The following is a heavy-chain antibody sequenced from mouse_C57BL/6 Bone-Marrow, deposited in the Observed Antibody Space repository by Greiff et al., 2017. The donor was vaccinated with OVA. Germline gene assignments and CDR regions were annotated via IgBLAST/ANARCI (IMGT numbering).Heavy chain of an antibody. J-gene: IGHJ2*01. D-gene: IGHD1-1*01. CDR3: ARGWFGSSYYFDD. Sequence: VQLQQSVAELVRPGASVKLSCTASGFNIKNSYMHWVKQRPEQGLEWIGRIDPANGNTKYAPKFQGKATITADTSSNTAYLQLSSLTSEDTAIYYWARGWFGSSYYFDDWGQGTTLTVSS. CDR2: IDPANGNT. V-gene: IGHV14-3*01. CDR1: GFNIKNSY.